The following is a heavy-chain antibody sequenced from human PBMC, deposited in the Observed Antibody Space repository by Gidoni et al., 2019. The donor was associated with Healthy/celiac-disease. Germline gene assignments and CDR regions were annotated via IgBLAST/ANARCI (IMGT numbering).Heavy chain of an antibody. J-gene: IGHJ4*02. CDR3: ARGLGYCSSTSCYLGEY. V-gene: IGHV4-34*01. Sequence: QVQLQQWGAGLLKPSETLSLTCAVYGGSFSGYYWSWIRQPPGKGLEWIGEINHSGSTNYNPSLKSRVTISVDTSKNQFSLKLSSVTAADTAVYYCARGLGYCSSTSCYLGEYWGQGTLVTVSS. D-gene: IGHD2-2*01. CDR2: INHSGST. CDR1: GGSFSGYY.